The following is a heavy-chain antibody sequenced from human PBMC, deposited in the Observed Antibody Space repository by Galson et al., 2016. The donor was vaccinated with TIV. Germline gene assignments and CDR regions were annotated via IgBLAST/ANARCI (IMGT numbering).Heavy chain of an antibody. D-gene: IGHD6-19*01. Sequence: SLRLSCAASGFTFRSSAMYWVRQAPGKGLQCVAIISYDGNYKYYADSVKGRFTISRDNSKNTLYLQMNGLRPADTALYYCAREDHQYGSGWYSYYYYYGMDIWGKGPRSPSP. CDR2: ISYDGNYK. J-gene: IGHJ6*01. V-gene: IGHV3-30*04. CDR1: GFTFRSSA. CDR3: AREDHQYGSGWYSYYYYYGMDI.